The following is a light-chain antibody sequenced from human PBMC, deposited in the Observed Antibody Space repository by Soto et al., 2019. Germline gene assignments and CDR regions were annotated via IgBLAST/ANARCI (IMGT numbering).Light chain of an antibody. CDR2: ANS. J-gene: IGLJ2*01. CDR3: QSYDSSLSGVV. V-gene: IGLV1-40*01. CDR1: SSNIGAGYD. Sequence: QSVLTQLPSVSGAPGQRVTISCTGSSSNIGAGYDVHWYQQLPGTAPKLLIYANSNRPSGVPDRFSGSKSGTSASLAITGLQAEDEADYYCQSYDSSLSGVVFGGGTKVTVL.